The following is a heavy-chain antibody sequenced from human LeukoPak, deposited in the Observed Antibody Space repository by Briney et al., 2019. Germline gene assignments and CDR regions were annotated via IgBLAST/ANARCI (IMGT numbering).Heavy chain of an antibody. V-gene: IGHV3-23*01. Sequence: GGSLRLSCAASGFTFIDSGMSWVRQAPGKGLEWVSGISGSGDNTYYADSVKGRFTISRDNSKNTLYVQVNSLGTEDTAAYYCAKGSYYDSSGSFYFDYWGQGTLVTVSS. CDR2: ISGSGDNT. CDR1: GFTFIDSG. CDR3: AKGSYYDSSGSFYFDY. J-gene: IGHJ4*02. D-gene: IGHD3-22*01.